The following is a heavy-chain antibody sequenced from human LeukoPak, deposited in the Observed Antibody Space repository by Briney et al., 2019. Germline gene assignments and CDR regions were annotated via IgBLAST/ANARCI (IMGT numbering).Heavy chain of an antibody. CDR3: ARRIGVWGSYRYTAGLDY. J-gene: IGHJ4*02. Sequence: GGSLRLSCEDSGFNFRSSWMTWVRQPPGKGLEWVANINQDGSEKHYVDSVEGRFAISRDNAKNSLYLQMNSLRAEDTSVYYCARRIGVWGSYRYTAGLDYWGQGILVTVSS. V-gene: IGHV3-7*01. D-gene: IGHD3-16*02. CDR2: INQDGSEK. CDR1: GFNFRSSW.